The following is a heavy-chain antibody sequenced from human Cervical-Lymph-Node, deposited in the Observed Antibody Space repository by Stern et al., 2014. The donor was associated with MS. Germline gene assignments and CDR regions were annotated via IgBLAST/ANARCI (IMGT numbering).Heavy chain of an antibody. CDR1: GFSFRSYG. D-gene: IGHD1-1*01. CDR2: FCFALNNQ. V-gene: IGHV3-33*01. J-gene: IGHJ4*02. CDR3: ARMTAATGTLVN. Sequence: QMQLVDSGGGVVQPGTPLRLSCEPSGFSFRSYGMRWVRLAPGKGLERVALFCFALNNQYYEYSVMGRFTVSRVSLKHSLHLHMISLRVEDTAVYYWARMTAATGTLVNWGQGTLVTVSS.